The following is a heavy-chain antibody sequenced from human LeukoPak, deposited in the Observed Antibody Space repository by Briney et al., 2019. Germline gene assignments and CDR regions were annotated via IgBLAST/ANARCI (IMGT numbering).Heavy chain of an antibody. V-gene: IGHV3-30*04. Sequence: GGSLRLSCAASGFTFSSYAMHWVRQAPGKGLEWVAVISYDGSNKYYADSVKGRFTISRDNSKNTLYLQMNSLRAEDTAVYYCARPIVVVPAAMGPQSGGFDPWGQGTLVTVSS. CDR2: ISYDGSNK. J-gene: IGHJ5*02. CDR3: ARPIVVVPAAMGPQSGGFDP. CDR1: GFTFSSYA. D-gene: IGHD2-2*01.